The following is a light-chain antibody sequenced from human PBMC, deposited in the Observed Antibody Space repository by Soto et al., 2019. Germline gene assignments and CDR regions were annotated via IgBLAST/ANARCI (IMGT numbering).Light chain of an antibody. CDR1: SSDVGNYKY. Sequence: QSALTQPASVSGSPGQSITISCTGTSSDVGNYKYVSWYQQHPGKAPKLIIYEVTNRPSGVSERFSGSKSGNTASLTISGLQAEDETDYYCLSYTSSGTYVFGTGTKLTVL. V-gene: IGLV2-14*01. CDR3: LSYTSSGTYV. J-gene: IGLJ1*01. CDR2: EVT.